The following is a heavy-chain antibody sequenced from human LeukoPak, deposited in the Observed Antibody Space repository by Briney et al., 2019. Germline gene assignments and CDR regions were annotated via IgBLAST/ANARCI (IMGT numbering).Heavy chain of an antibody. Sequence: EASVKVSCKASGYTFTGYYMHWVRQAPGQGLEWMGWISPNSGGTNYAQKFQGRVTMTRDTSISTAYMELSRLRSDDTAVYYCARWSVTPEGFDIWGQGTMVTVSS. J-gene: IGHJ3*02. V-gene: IGHV1-2*02. CDR1: GYTFTGYY. CDR3: ARWSVTPEGFDI. D-gene: IGHD3-3*01. CDR2: ISPNSGGT.